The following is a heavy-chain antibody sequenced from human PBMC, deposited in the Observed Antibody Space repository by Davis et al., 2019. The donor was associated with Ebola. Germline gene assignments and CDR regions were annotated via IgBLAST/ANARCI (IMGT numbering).Heavy chain of an antibody. J-gene: IGHJ4*02. Sequence: MPSETLSLTCTVSGGSISSYYWSWIRQPPGKGLEWIGEINHSGSTNYNPSLKSRVTISVDTSKNQFSLKLSSVTAADTAVYYCARENGSGRSDPFDYWGQGTLVTVSS. V-gene: IGHV4-34*01. D-gene: IGHD3-10*01. CDR1: GGSISSYY. CDR2: INHSGST. CDR3: ARENGSGRSDPFDY.